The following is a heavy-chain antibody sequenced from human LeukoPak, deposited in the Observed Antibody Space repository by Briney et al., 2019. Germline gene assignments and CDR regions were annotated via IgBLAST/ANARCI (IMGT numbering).Heavy chain of an antibody. D-gene: IGHD1-26*01. Sequence: GGSLRPSCAASGFTFSSYGMHWVRQAPGKGLEWVAFIRYDGSNKYYADSVKGRFTISRDNSKNTLYLQMNSLRAEDTAVYYCAKDLAHIVGATTGDYWGQGTLVTVSS. CDR1: GFTFSSYG. CDR3: AKDLAHIVGATTGDY. CDR2: IRYDGSNK. J-gene: IGHJ4*02. V-gene: IGHV3-30*02.